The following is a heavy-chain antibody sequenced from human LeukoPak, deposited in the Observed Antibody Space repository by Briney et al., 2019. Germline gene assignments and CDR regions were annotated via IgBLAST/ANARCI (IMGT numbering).Heavy chain of an antibody. CDR3: ARYDSSGFYQYFFDY. CDR2: IYYSGST. Sequence: PSETLSLTCTVSGGSISSYYWSWIRQPPGKGLEWIGYIYYSGSTNYNPSLKSRVTIVDTSKNLFSLKLNFVNDADTAVYFCARYDSSGFYQYFFDYWGPGTLVTVSS. V-gene: IGHV4-59*01. J-gene: IGHJ4*02. CDR1: GGSISSYY. D-gene: IGHD3-22*01.